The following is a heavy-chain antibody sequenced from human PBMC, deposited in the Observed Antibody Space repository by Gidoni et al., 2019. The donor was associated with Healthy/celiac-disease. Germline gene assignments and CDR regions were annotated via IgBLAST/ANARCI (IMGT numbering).Heavy chain of an antibody. D-gene: IGHD3-22*01. J-gene: IGHJ4*02. V-gene: IGHV3-23*01. CDR1: GFTFSSYA. CDR3: AKGDGNYYDSSGQFDY. CDR2: MSGSGGST. Sequence: EVQLLESGGGLVQPGGTLRLSCAASGFTFSSYAMSWVRQAPGKGLEWVSAMSGSGGSTYYADSVKGRFTISRDNSKNTLYLQMNSLRAEDTAVYYCAKGDGNYYDSSGQFDYWGQGTLVTVSS.